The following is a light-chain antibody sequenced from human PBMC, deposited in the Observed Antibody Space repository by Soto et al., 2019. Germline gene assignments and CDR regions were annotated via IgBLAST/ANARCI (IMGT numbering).Light chain of an antibody. CDR3: QQYKTYSRT. J-gene: IGKJ1*01. CDR1: QSISSW. CDR2: QAS. V-gene: IGKV1-5*03. Sequence: DVQMTQSPSTLSAPVGDRVTITCRASQSISSWLAWYKQKPGKAPELLIYQASTLESGVPSRFSGSGSATEFTLTISSLQPDDFATYYCQQYKTYSRTFGQGTKVDIK.